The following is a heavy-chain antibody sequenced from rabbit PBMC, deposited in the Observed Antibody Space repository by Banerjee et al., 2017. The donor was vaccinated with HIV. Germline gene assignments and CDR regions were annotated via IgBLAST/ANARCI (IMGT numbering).Heavy chain of an antibody. CDR2: INTISGDT. Sequence: QEQLEESGGDLVKPEGSLTLTCTASGFDLSSGYDMCWVRQAPGKGLEWIACINTISGDTVYATWAKGRFTISRTSSTTVALQMTSLTAADTATYFCARDLSSSGWSDFALWGPGTLVTDS. V-gene: IGHV1S45*01. D-gene: IGHD4-1*01. J-gene: IGHJ4*01. CDR1: GFDLSSGYD. CDR3: ARDLSSSGWSDFAL.